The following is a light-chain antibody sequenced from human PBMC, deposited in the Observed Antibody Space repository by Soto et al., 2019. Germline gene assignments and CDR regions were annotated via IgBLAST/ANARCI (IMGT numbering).Light chain of an antibody. CDR3: QSYDSSLSAHYL. Sequence: QSVLTQPPSVSGAPGQRVTISCTGSSSNIGATYDVQWYQQLPGTAPKLLIYGNSNRPSGVPDRFSGPKSGTSASLAITGLQADDEADYYCQSYDSSLSAHYLFGTGTKLTVL. CDR1: SSNIGATYD. CDR2: GNS. J-gene: IGLJ1*01. V-gene: IGLV1-40*01.